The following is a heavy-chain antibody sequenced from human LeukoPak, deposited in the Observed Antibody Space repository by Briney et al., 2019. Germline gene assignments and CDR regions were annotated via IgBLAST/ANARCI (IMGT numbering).Heavy chain of an antibody. D-gene: IGHD3-9*01. Sequence: PGGSLRLSCAASGFTFSSYAMSWVRQAPGKGLEWVSAISGSGGSTYYADSVKGRSTISRDNSKNTLYLQMNSLRAEDTAVYYCAKDGTLVLRYFDWLPFDYWGQGTLVTVSS. V-gene: IGHV3-23*01. CDR1: GFTFSSYA. CDR2: ISGSGGST. J-gene: IGHJ4*02. CDR3: AKDGTLVLRYFDWLPFDY.